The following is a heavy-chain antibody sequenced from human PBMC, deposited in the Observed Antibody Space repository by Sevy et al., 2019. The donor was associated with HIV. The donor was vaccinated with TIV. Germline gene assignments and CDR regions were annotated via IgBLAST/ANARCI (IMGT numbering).Heavy chain of an antibody. V-gene: IGHV3-48*03. J-gene: IGHJ5*02. CDR1: GFTFSSYE. CDR3: LRSGGAYDAGFDP. D-gene: IGHD3-22*01. CDR2: ISTSGKST. Sequence: GGCLRLSCVASGFTFSSYEMNWVRQAPGKGLEWVSKISTSGKSTFYADSVEGRVTISRDNTKNSVFLETNNLRVEDTAVYYYLRSGGAYDAGFDPWGQGTLVTVSS.